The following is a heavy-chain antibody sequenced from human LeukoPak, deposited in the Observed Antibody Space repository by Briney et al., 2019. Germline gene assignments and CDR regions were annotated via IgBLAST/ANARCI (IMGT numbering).Heavy chain of an antibody. J-gene: IGHJ4*02. CDR2: IKSDGGT. V-gene: IGHV3-74*01. D-gene: IGHD3-3*01. CDR1: GFTFCTYW. Sequence: PGGSLRLSCAASGFTFCTYWMHWVRQAPGHEPVWVSRIKSDGGTNYADSVKGRFTISRGNSKNTVYLQMNSLRAEDTAVYYCAKGHGTRYLEWLSIEYWGQGALVTVSS. CDR3: AKGHGTRYLEWLSIEY.